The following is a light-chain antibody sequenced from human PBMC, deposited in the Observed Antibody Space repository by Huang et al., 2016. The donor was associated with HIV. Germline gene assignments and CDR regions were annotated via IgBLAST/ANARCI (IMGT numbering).Light chain of an antibody. CDR3: QQYDNFPFT. CDR1: QDINNH. CDR2: AAS. V-gene: IGKV1-33*01. J-gene: IGKJ2*01. Sequence: DIQMTQSPSSLSTSVGDRVTITCQASQDINNHLNWIQQKAGKAPKLLISAASSLETGVPSRFSGSASGKDFTFTITSLQPEDIATYYCQQYDNFPFTFGQGTKLDVK.